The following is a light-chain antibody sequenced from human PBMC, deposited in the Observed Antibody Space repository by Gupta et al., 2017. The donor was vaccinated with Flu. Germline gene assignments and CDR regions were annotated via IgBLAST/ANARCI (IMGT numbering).Light chain of an antibody. V-gene: IGLV2-11*01. Sequence: VTIPCTGTSVDVGGYNYCFWYQHHTANARLLMVYDVIKRPSVLPGFFSASKSATTASLTISGLVDEEAADYYSSSDAGTYTFVFGSGTRLTVL. J-gene: IGLJ1*01. CDR1: SVDVGGYNY. CDR2: DVI. CDR3: SSDAGTYTFV.